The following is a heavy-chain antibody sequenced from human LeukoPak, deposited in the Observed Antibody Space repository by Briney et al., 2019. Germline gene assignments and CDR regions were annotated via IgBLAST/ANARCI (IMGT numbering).Heavy chain of an antibody. CDR2: INHSGST. J-gene: IGHJ4*02. Sequence: PSETLSLTCAVYGGSFSGYYWSWIRQPPGKGLEWIGEINHSGSTNYNPSLKSRVTISVDTSKNQFSLKLSSVTAADTAVYYCARVDYDILTDKDRRFYDWGQGTLVTVSS. V-gene: IGHV4-34*01. CDR3: ARVDYDILTDKDRRFYD. D-gene: IGHD3-9*01. CDR1: GGSFSGYY.